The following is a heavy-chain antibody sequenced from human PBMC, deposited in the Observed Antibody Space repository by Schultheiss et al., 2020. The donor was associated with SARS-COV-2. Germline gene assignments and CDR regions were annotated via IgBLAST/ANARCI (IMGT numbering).Heavy chain of an antibody. V-gene: IGHV3-7*01. D-gene: IGHD2-8*01. CDR2: TQGDGSER. Sequence: GESLKISCAASGFTFSSYGMHWVRQAPGKGLEWVAGTQGDGSERYSVDSVKGRLTISRDNAKNSLYLQMNSLRAEDTAVYYCARAIVLMVYAIILDGMDVWGQGTTVTVSS. CDR1: GFTFSSYG. CDR3: ARAIVLMVYAIILDGMDV. J-gene: IGHJ6*02.